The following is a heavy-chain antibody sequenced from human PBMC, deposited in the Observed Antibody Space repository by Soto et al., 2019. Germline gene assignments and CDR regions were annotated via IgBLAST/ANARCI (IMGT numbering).Heavy chain of an antibody. Sequence: GASVKVSCKASGYSFTAYYIHWVRQAPGQGLEWIGWINPTSGDTNFSQNFQGRVTMTSDTSISTAYMQLNRLRSDDTAVYYCARVAYVDRFDYWGQGTLVTVSS. V-gene: IGHV1-2*02. J-gene: IGHJ4*02. CDR1: GYSFTAYY. CDR3: ARVAYVDRFDY. CDR2: INPTSGDT. D-gene: IGHD3-16*01.